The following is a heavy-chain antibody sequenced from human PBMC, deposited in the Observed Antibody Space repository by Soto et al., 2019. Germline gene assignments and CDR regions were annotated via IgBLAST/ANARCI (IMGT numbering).Heavy chain of an antibody. CDR3: ARVHVRRNFYYYYGMDV. CDR2: ISYDGSNK. J-gene: IGHJ6*02. V-gene: IGHV3-30-3*01. Sequence: QVQLVESGGGVVQPGRSLRLSCAASGFTFSSYAMHWVRQAPGKGLEWVAVISYDGSNKYYADSVKGRFTISRDNSKNTLYLQMNSLRAEDTAVYYCARVHVRRNFYYYYGMDVWGQGTTVTVSS. CDR1: GFTFSSYA. D-gene: IGHD1-7*01.